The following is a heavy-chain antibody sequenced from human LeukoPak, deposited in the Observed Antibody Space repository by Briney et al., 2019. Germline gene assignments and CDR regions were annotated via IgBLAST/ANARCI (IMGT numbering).Heavy chain of an antibody. CDR2: IYPGDSDT. D-gene: IGHD3-3*01. V-gene: IGHV5-51*01. CDR3: ARQMSGSHSQIDY. CDR1: GYSFTSYW. J-gene: IGHJ4*02. Sequence: GESLKISCEGSGYSFTSYWIGWVRQMPGKDLEWMGIIYPGDSDTRYSPSVQGQVTISADNSNNTAYLQWSSLKASDTAMYYCARQMSGSHSQIDYLGQGTLVTVSS.